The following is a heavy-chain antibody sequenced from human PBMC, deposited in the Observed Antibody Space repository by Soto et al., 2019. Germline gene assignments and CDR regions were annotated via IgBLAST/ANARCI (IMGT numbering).Heavy chain of an antibody. J-gene: IGHJ4*02. CDR1: GFTFSNYA. D-gene: IGHD1-26*01. Sequence: VQLLESGGGLVQPGGSLRLSCAASGFTFSNYAMSWVRQAPGKGLEWVSTINGGGGTTYYTDSETGRFTISRDNSKNTLYLQMNSLRAEDTAVYYCAIDRAYQPFDYWGQGTLVTVSS. CDR2: INGGGGTT. CDR3: AIDRAYQPFDY. V-gene: IGHV3-23*01.